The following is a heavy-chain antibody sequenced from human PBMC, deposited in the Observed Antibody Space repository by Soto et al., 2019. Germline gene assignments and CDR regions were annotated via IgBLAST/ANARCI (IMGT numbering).Heavy chain of an antibody. V-gene: IGHV1-3*01. CDR3: VRRHVSATGIDWFDP. J-gene: IGHJ5*02. CDR2: INAANGDT. D-gene: IGHD6-13*01. Sequence: GASVKVSCKASGYTFTSYGIHLVRQAPGQRLEWMGWINAANGDTKYSPKFQGRVTITRDTSASTAYMELSRLRSEDTAVYYCVRRHVSATGIDWFDPWGQGTLVTVSS. CDR1: GYTFTSYG.